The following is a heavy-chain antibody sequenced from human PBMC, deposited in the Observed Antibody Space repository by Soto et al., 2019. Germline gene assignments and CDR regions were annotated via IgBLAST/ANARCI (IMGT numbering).Heavy chain of an antibody. V-gene: IGHV1-2*02. J-gene: IGHJ3*02. CDR3: VRGGGVGVAGSAAFDM. CDR1: GYPVTAYY. D-gene: IGHD3-3*01. Sequence: QLHLVQSGAVVKKPGASVTVSCSASGYPVTAYYMHWVRQAPGRGLEWMGGINPATGAAKYTQTFQGRVTMARGTATGTVVMELGGLASEDTAVFYWVRGGGVGVAGSAAFDMWGQGTLVTVSS. CDR2: INPATGAA.